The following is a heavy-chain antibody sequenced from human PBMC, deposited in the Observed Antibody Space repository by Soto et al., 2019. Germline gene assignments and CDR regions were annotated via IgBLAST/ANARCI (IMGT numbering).Heavy chain of an antibody. J-gene: IGHJ4*02. CDR1: GLTISSHA. V-gene: IGHV3-23*01. Sequence: GGSLRLSCAAAGLTISSHAMSWVRQAPGKGLEWVSSISGGNDYTAYADSVKGRFTISRDTSKNTLYLQMNSLRAEDTAVYFCAKGVLVTLYYFDFSGQGTLVTVSS. CDR3: AKGVLVTLYYFDF. CDR2: ISGGNDYT. D-gene: IGHD2-8*02.